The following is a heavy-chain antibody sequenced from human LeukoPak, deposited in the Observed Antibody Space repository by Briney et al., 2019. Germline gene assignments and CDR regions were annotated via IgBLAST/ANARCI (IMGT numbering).Heavy chain of an antibody. CDR1: GFTFSSYG. CDR2: ICYDGSNK. J-gene: IGHJ4*02. V-gene: IGHV3-33*01. Sequence: GGSLRLSCAASGFTFSSYGMHWVRQAPGKGLEWEAVICYDGSNKYYADSVKGRFTISRDNSKNTLYLQMNSLRAEDTAVYYCARDLLVRGVIGGYWGQGTLVTVSS. CDR3: ARDLLVRGVIGGY. D-gene: IGHD3-10*01.